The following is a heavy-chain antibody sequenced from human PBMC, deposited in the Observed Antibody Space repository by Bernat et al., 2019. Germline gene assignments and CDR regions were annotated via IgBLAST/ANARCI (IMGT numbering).Heavy chain of an antibody. V-gene: IGHV3-66*01. Sequence: EVQLVDGGGLVQPGGSLRLSCAASRFTVSNNDMSWVRQAPGKGLEWVSIIYSGGSTYYADSVKGRFTISRDNSKNTLYLQMNSLRAEDTAVYYCAGGDGDLNFWGQGTLVTVSS. CDR2: IYSGGST. D-gene: IGHD4-17*01. J-gene: IGHJ4*02. CDR3: AGGDGDLNF. CDR1: RFTVSNND.